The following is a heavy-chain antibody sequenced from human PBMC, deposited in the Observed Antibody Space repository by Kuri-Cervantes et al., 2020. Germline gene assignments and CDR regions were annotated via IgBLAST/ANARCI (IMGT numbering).Heavy chain of an antibody. V-gene: IGHV3-48*03. Sequence: GGSLRLSCAASGFTFSSYEMNWVRQAPGKGLEWVSYISSSGSTIYYADSVKGRFTISRDNAKNSLYLQMNSLRAEDTAVYYCAKADYYSSYYMHVWGKGTTVTVSS. CDR2: ISSSGSTI. CDR3: AKADYYSSYYMHV. J-gene: IGHJ6*03. CDR1: GFTFSSYE.